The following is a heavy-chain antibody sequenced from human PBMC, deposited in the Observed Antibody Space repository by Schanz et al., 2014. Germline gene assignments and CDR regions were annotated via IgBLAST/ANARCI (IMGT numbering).Heavy chain of an antibody. CDR3: ARGTDWNLHY. V-gene: IGHV3-33*01. D-gene: IGHD1-1*01. Sequence: GQLAESGGGVVQPGRSLRLSCAASGFTFSSYGMHWVRQAPGKGLEWVAVIWYDENNKYYADSVKGRFTMSRDNSKNTLYLQMNSLRAGDTAVYYCARGTDWNLHYWGQGALVTVSS. CDR1: GFTFSSYG. J-gene: IGHJ4*02. CDR2: IWYDENNK.